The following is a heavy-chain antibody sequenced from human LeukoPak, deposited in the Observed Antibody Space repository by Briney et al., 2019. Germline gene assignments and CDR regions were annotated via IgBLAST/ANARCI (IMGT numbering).Heavy chain of an antibody. CDR2: INPDGSST. J-gene: IGHJ4*02. V-gene: IGHV3-74*01. D-gene: IGHD1-14*01. Sequence: GGSLRLSCVAPGFTFNKYWMHWVRQAAGKGLVWVSRINPDGSSTDYADSVKGRFTISRDNAKNTLYLQMNTLRAEDTALYFCASITPGYWGQGNLVTVSS. CDR1: GFTFNKYW. CDR3: ASITPGY.